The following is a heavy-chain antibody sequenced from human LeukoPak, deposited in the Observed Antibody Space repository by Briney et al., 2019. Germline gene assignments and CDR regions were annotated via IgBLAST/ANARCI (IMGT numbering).Heavy chain of an antibody. CDR1: GFTFSSYG. D-gene: IGHD3-3*01. CDR2: IRYDGSNK. Sequence: PGGSLRLSCAASGFTFSSYGMHWVRQAPGKGLEWVAFIRYDGSNKYYADSVKGRFTISRDNSKNTLYLQMNSLRAEDTAVYYCAKDRLRFLKWLSYTSDYWGQGTLVTVSS. V-gene: IGHV3-30*02. J-gene: IGHJ4*02. CDR3: AKDRLRFLKWLSYTSDY.